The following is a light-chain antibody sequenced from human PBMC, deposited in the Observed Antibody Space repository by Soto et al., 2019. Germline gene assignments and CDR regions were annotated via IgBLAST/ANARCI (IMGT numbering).Light chain of an antibody. J-gene: IGLJ1*01. CDR3: SSYTSSSTLVYV. CDR1: SSDVGGYNY. Sequence: QSALPQPASVSGSPGQSITISCTGTSSDVGGYNYVSWYQQHPGKAPKLMIYDVSNRPSGVSDRFSGSKSGNTASLTISGLQADDEADYYCSSYTSSSTLVYVFGSGTKVTVL. V-gene: IGLV2-14*01. CDR2: DVS.